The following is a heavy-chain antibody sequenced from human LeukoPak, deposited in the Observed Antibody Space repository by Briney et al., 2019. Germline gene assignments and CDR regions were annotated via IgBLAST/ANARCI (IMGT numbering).Heavy chain of an antibody. CDR1: GYTFIGFY. V-gene: IGHV1-2*02. J-gene: IGHJ4*02. D-gene: IGHD4-23*01. CDR2: INPNSGGT. Sequence: EASVKVSCKTSGYTFIGFYMHWVRQAPGQGLEWMGWINPNSGGTNYAQKFQGRVTMTRDTSISTAYMELSRLRSDDTAVYYCARERGPRLSSLTYGGNPRFFDYWGQGTLVTVSS. CDR3: ARERGPRLSSLTYGGNPRFFDY.